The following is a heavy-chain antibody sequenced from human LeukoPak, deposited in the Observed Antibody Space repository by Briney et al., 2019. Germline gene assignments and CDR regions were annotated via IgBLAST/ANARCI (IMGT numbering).Heavy chain of an antibody. CDR2: IYYSGST. Sequence: PSETLSLTCTVSGGSISSSSYYWGWIRQPPGKGLEWIGSIYYSGSTYYNPSLKSRVTISVDTSKNQFSLKLSSVTAADTAVYYCARGPGLRDYYDSSGYFGYWGQGTLVTVSS. CDR3: ARGPGLRDYYDSSGYFGY. CDR1: GGSISSSSYY. V-gene: IGHV4-39*01. J-gene: IGHJ4*02. D-gene: IGHD3-22*01.